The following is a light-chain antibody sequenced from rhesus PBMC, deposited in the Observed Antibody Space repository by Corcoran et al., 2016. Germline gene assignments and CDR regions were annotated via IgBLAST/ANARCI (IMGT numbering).Light chain of an antibody. CDR3: QQYDSYPHS. V-gene: IGKV1-46*01. Sequence: DIQMTQSPSSLSASVGDTVTITCRASQSFSSSLAWYQQKPGKAPNLLIYSASSLQSGVPSRFSGSKSGTDFTLTISSLQPEDIASYYGQQYDSYPHSFGQGTKVEIK. CDR2: SAS. CDR1: QSFSSS. J-gene: IGKJ2*01.